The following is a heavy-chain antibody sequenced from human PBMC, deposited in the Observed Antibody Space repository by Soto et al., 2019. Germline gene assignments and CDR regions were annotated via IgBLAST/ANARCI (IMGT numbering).Heavy chain of an antibody. V-gene: IGHV3-7*04. J-gene: IGHJ4*02. D-gene: IGHD1-26*01. CDR3: SGGVGDAI. CDR2: TNQDGSEK. Sequence: EDQLVESGGGLVQPGGSLRLTCAVSGFSFRSDWMNWVRQAPGKVLEWVAHTNQDGSEKYYVDSVKGRFTIFRDNAKNSLYLQMNSLRAEDTAVYYCSGGVGDAIWGQGTLVTVSS. CDR1: GFSFRSDW.